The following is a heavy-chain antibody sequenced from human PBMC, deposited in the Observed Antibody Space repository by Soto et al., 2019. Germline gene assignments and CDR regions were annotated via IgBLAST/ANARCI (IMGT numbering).Heavy chain of an antibody. Sequence: ASVKVSCKASGYTFIGYYMHWVRQAPGQGLEWMGWINPNSGDTNYAQKFQGRVTMTRDTSISTAYTELSRLRFDDAAVYYCARARTNYYNTSDYDFWGQGTLVTVSS. CDR1: GYTFIGYY. J-gene: IGHJ4*02. CDR3: ARARTNYYNTSDYDF. CDR2: INPNSGDT. D-gene: IGHD3-22*01. V-gene: IGHV1-2*02.